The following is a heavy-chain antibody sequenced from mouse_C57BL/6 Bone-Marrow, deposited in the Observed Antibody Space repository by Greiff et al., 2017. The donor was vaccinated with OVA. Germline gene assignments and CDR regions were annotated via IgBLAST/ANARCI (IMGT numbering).Heavy chain of an antibody. CDR3: AGGYYGSFYAMDY. CDR2: ISSGSSTI. D-gene: IGHD1-1*01. CDR1: GFTFSDYG. V-gene: IGHV5-17*01. Sequence: EVHLVESGGGLVKPGGSLKLSCAASGFTFSDYGMHWVRQAPEKGLEWVAYISSGSSTIYYADTVKGRFTISRDNAKNTLFLQMTSLRSEDTAMYYCAGGYYGSFYAMDYWGQGTSVTVSS. J-gene: IGHJ4*01.